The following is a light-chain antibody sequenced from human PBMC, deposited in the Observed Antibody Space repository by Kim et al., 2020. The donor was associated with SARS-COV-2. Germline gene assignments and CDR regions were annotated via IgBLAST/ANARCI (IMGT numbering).Light chain of an antibody. V-gene: IGLV4-69*01. CDR1: SGHSDYA. J-gene: IGLJ2*01. CDR2: LDSDGSH. CDR3: QTWGTGIHIV. Sequence: VKLTCTLTSGHSDYAIAWHQQQPEKGPRYLMRLDSDGSHIRGDGIPDRFSGSSSGTERYLTISSLQSEDEADYYCQTWGTGIHIVFGGGTKLTVL.